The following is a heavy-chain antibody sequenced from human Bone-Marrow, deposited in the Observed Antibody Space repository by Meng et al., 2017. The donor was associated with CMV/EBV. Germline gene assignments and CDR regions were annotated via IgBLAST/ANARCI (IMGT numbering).Heavy chain of an antibody. CDR3: ARTLCSSTSCYKDYYYGMDV. J-gene: IGHJ6*02. CDR1: GFTLDDYT. D-gene: IGHD2-2*02. Sequence: GGSMRLSCAASGFTLDDYTMHWTRQAPGKGLEWVSLISWDGGSIYYADSVKGLFTISRDNSKNSLYLEMNRLRIEDTALYYCARTLCSSTSCYKDYYYGMDVWGQGTTVTVSS. CDR2: ISWDGGSI. V-gene: IGHV3-43*01.